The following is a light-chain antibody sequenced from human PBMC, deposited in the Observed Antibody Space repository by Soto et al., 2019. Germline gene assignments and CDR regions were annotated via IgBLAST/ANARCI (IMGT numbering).Light chain of an antibody. V-gene: IGLV2-14*01. Sequence: QSALTQPASVSGSPGQSITISCTGTGSDIGGYNHVSWYQHHPGKAPKLMIYEVSNRPSGISNRFSGSKSGHRASLTISGLQPEDEADYFCSSFVSSGAVVFGGGTKLTVL. CDR3: SSFVSSGAVV. J-gene: IGLJ2*01. CDR1: GSDIGGYNH. CDR2: EVS.